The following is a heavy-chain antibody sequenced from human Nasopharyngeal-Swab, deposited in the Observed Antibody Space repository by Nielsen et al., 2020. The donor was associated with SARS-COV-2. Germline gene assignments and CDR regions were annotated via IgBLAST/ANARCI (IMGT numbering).Heavy chain of an antibody. D-gene: IGHD3-3*01. Sequence: PANGLEWIGYIYYSGSTNYNPSLKSRVTISVDTSKNQFSLKLSSVTAADTAVYYCARGGRGIFGVVTNFDYWGQGTLVTVSS. CDR3: ARGGRGIFGVVTNFDY. J-gene: IGHJ4*02. CDR2: IYYSGST. V-gene: IGHV4-59*13.